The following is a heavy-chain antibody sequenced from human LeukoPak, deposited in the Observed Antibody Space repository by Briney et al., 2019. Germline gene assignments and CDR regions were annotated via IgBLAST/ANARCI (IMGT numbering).Heavy chain of an antibody. J-gene: IGHJ4*02. CDR1: GFTFSSYA. CDR3: ARDRTRDGYNQGRVLDY. Sequence: GGSLRLSCAASGFTFSSYAMHWVRQAPGKGLEWVAVISYDGSNKYYADSVKGRFTISRDNSKNTLFLQMNSLRGEDTAVYYCARDRTRDGYNQGRVLDYWGQGTLVTVSS. CDR2: ISYDGSNK. V-gene: IGHV3-30-3*01. D-gene: IGHD5-24*01.